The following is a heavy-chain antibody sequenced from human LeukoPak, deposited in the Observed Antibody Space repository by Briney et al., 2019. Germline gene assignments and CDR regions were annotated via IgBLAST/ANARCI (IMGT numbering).Heavy chain of an antibody. D-gene: IGHD2-2*01. V-gene: IGHV4-39*07. J-gene: IGHJ4*02. CDR3: AAYHRRWSQDY. Sequence: PSETLSLTCTVSGGSVSSSSYYWGWIRQPPGKGLEWIGSIYHSGSTYYNPSLKSRVTISVDTSKNQFSLKLSSVTAADTAVYYCAAYHRRWSQDYWGQGTLVTVSS. CDR2: IYHSGST. CDR1: GGSVSSSSYY.